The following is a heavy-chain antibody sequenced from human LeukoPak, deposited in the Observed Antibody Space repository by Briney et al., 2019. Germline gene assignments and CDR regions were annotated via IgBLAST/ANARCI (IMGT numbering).Heavy chain of an antibody. V-gene: IGHV4-61*05. CDR1: GGSISRSIYF. CDR2: IYYSGST. CDR3: ARSGFYNTGWAHFDS. Sequence: TPSGTLSLTCTVSGGSISRSIYFWGWIRQPPGKGLEWIGYIYYSGSTNYNPSLMSRVTISVDTSKNHSSLRLSSVTAADTAVYYCARSGFYNTGWAHFDSWGQGALVTVSS. J-gene: IGHJ4*02. D-gene: IGHD6-19*01.